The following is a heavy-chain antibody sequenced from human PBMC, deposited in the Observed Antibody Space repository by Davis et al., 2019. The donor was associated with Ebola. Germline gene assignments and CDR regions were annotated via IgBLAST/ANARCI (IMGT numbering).Heavy chain of an antibody. Sequence: GESLKISCTDSVITFSSYAMTWVRQAPGKGLEWVSAISSSGNYIYYANSLKGRFTISRDNSRNSLYLQMNSLRVEDTAVYYCAISEPPDSWGQGTLVTVSS. J-gene: IGHJ4*02. CDR3: AISEPPDS. CDR2: ISSSGNYI. CDR1: VITFSSYA. V-gene: IGHV3-21*01.